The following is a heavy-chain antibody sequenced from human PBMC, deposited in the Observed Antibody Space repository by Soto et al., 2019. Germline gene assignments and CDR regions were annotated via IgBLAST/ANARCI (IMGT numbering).Heavy chain of an antibody. CDR3: AREAPLSRAFDI. V-gene: IGHV1-3*01. CDR2: INAGNGNT. Sequence: ASVKVSCKASGYTFTSYAMHWVRQAPGQRLEWMGWINAGNGNTKYSQKFQGRVTITRDTSPSTAYMELSSLRSEDTAVYYCAREAPLSRAFDIWGQGTMVTVSS. J-gene: IGHJ3*02. CDR1: GYTFTSYA.